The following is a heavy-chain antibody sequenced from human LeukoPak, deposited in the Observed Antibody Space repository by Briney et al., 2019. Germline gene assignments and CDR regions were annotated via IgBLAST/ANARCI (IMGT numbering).Heavy chain of an antibody. CDR2: ISSSSNYI. CDR3: ARDMKAYDSSYGMDV. CDR1: GFTFSSYA. J-gene: IGHJ6*02. V-gene: IGHV3-21*01. Sequence: GGSLRLSCAASGFTFSSYAMSWVRQAPGKGLEWVSFISSSSNYIYYADSVKGRFTISRDNAKNSLYLQMNSLRAEDTAVYYCARDMKAYDSSYGMDVWGQGTTVTVSS. D-gene: IGHD3-22*01.